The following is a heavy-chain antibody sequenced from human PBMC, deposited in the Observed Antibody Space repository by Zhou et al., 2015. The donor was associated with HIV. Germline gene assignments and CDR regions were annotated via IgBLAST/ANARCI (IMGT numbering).Heavy chain of an antibody. CDR2: ISSNGGST. J-gene: IGHJ6*02. Sequence: VQLVESGGGVVQPGRSLRLSCAASGFTFSSYAMHWVRQAPGKGLEYVSAISSNGGSTYYADSVRGRFTISRNNPNSTLSLQMSNLTTEDTAIYYCVKDSYCSGDGCHFVSNNYYAMDVWGLGTTVSVSS. CDR3: VKDSYCSGDGCHFVSNNYYAMDV. CDR1: GFTFSSYA. D-gene: IGHD2-8*02. V-gene: IGHV3-64*07.